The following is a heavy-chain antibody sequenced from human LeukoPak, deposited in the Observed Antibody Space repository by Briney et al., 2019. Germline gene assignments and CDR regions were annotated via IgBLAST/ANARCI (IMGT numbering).Heavy chain of an antibody. D-gene: IGHD4-11*01. CDR3: VRDYSNFVQGD. V-gene: IGHV4-39*02. CDR2: IYSGGEA. CDR1: GDSISSSHYY. J-gene: IGHJ4*02. Sequence: PSETLSLTCTVSGDSISSSHYYWGWIRQSPGKGLEWIGSIYSGGEAHYNPSLNSRVTIFLDTSKNRFSLNLISVTATDTAVYYCVRDYSNFVQGDWGQGTLVTVSS.